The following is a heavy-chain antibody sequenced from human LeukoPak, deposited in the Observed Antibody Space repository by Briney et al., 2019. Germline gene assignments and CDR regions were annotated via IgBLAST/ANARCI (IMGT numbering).Heavy chain of an antibody. CDR2: IYHSGST. V-gene: IGHV4-38-2*02. D-gene: IGHD6-19*01. CDR1: GYSISSGYY. CDR3: ARPIIPAYSSGWYY. J-gene: IGHJ4*02. Sequence: SETLSLTCTVSGYSISSGYYWGWIRQPPGKGLEWIGSIYHSGSTYYNPSLKSRVTISIDTSKNQFSLKMNSVTAADTAVYYCARPIIPAYSSGWYYWGQGTLVTVSS.